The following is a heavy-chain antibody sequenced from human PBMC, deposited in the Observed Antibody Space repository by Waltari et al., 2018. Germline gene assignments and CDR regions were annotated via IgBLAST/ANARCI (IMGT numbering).Heavy chain of an antibody. V-gene: IGHV4-4*07. CDR2: LYTSGST. J-gene: IGHJ6*03. CDR3: ARVGVLEWVAYYYYYMDV. Sequence: QVQLQESGPGLVKPSETLSLTCTVSGGSISSYYWSWIRQPAGKGLEWIGRLYTSGSTNHNPSLKSRVTMSVDPSKTQFSLKLSSVTAAYTAVYYCARVGVLEWVAYYYYYMDVWGKGTTVTVS. D-gene: IGHD3-3*01. CDR1: GGSISSYY.